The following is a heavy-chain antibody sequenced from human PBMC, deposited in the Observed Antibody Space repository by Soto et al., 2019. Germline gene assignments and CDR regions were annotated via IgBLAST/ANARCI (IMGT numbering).Heavy chain of an antibody. Sequence: QVQLVQSGAEVKKPGASVKVSCKASGYTFSTYAVQWVRQAPGQSLEWIGWIHAGNGDTKYSQKFHDRVTITRDTAARTTYMELSSLRSEDTAVYYCARVPRYTSDIVEVPAVMFEDWFVPWGQGTLGTVSS. CDR1: GYTFSTYA. V-gene: IGHV1-3*01. J-gene: IGHJ5*02. CDR3: ARVPRYTSDIVEVPAVMFEDWFVP. D-gene: IGHD2-2*01. CDR2: IHAGNGDT.